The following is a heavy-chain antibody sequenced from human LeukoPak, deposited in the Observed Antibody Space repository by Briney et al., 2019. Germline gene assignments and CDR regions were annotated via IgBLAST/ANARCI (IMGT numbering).Heavy chain of an antibody. V-gene: IGHV4-38-2*02. CDR2: IYHRGST. Sequence: SETLSLTCTVSGYSISNGYYWGWIRQPPGKGLEWVGSIYHRGSTYYNPSLTSRVTISLDRSKKKFSLKLTSVTAADTAVYFCARGAEYYAIWRGYAGYSDYWGQGISVTVSS. CDR1: GYSISNGYY. J-gene: IGHJ4*02. D-gene: IGHD3-3*01. CDR3: ARGAEYYAIWRGYAGYSDY.